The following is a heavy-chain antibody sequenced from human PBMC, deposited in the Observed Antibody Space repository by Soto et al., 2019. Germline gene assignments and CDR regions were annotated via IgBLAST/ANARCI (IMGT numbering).Heavy chain of an antibody. J-gene: IGHJ4*02. CDR3: ARLPYDFWSGYYAIDQYYFDY. CDR1: GFTFSSYS. CDR2: ISSSSSYI. Sequence: PGGSLRLSCAASGFTFSSYSMNWVRQAPGKGLEWVSSISSSSSYIYYADSVKGRFTISRDNAKNSLYLQMNSLRAEDTAVYYCARLPYDFWSGYYAIDQYYFDYWGQGTLVTVSS. V-gene: IGHV3-21*01. D-gene: IGHD3-3*01.